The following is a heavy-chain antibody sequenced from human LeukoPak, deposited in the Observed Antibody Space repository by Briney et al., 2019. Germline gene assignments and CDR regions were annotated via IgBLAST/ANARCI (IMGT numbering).Heavy chain of an antibody. D-gene: IGHD2-2*02. CDR3: ARERSEYCSSTSCYNLDY. Sequence: ASVKVSCKTSGYTFTDYYMHWVRQAPGQGLEWMGWINPKSGGTNYGQNFQGRVTMTRDTSISTAYMELSSLRSEDTAVYYCARERSEYCSSTSCYNLDYWGQGTLVTVSS. V-gene: IGHV1-2*02. CDR1: GYTFTDYY. J-gene: IGHJ4*02. CDR2: INPKSGGT.